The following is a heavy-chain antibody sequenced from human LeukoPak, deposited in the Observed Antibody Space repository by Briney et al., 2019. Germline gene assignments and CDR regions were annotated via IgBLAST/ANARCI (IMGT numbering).Heavy chain of an antibody. CDR2: ISWDGGST. Sequence: GGSLSLSCAASGFTFDDYTIHWVRQAPGKGLEWVSLISWDGGSTYYADSVKGRFTISRDNSKNSLYLQMNSLRTEDTALYYCAKDDSGGRSQAGLYWSQGTLVTVSS. CDR1: GFTFDDYT. V-gene: IGHV3-43*01. CDR3: AKDDSGGRSQAGLY. J-gene: IGHJ4*02. D-gene: IGHD2-15*01.